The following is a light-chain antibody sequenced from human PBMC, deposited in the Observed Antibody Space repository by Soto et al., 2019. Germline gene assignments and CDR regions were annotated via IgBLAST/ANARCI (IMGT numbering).Light chain of an antibody. V-gene: IGKV3-20*01. J-gene: IGKJ1*01. Sequence: DIVLTQSPGTLSLSPGERATLSCRASQSVSSSYLDWYQQKPGQAPRLLIYGASSRATGIPDRCSGSGSGTAFTLTISRLEPEDFAVYYCQQYGSSPGTFGQGTKVEIK. CDR2: GAS. CDR3: QQYGSSPGT. CDR1: QSVSSSY.